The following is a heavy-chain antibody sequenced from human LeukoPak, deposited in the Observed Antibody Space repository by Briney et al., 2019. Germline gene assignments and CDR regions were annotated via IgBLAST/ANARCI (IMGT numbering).Heavy chain of an antibody. Sequence: PSETLSLTCTVSGGSISSYYWSWIRQPPGKGLEWIGYIYYSGSTYYNPSLKSRVTISVDTSKNQFSLKLSSVTAADTAVYYCARHQLRRASSGYYFDYWGQGTLVTVSS. CDR3: ARHQLRRASSGYYFDY. V-gene: IGHV4-59*04. CDR2: IYYSGST. D-gene: IGHD3-22*01. CDR1: GGSISSYY. J-gene: IGHJ4*02.